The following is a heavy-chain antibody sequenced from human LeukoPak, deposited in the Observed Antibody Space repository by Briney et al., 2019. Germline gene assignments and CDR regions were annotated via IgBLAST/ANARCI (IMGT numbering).Heavy chain of an antibody. V-gene: IGHV4-59*08. CDR3: AVYSSWHHWFDP. CDR2: IYDSGST. D-gene: IGHD6-6*01. Sequence: SETLSLTCTVSGGSISSYYWSWIRQPPGKGLEWIGDIYDSGSTNYNPSLKSRVTISVDTSKNQFSLKLSSVTAADTAVYYCAVYSSWHHWFDPCGQGTLVTVSS. J-gene: IGHJ5*02. CDR1: GGSISSYY.